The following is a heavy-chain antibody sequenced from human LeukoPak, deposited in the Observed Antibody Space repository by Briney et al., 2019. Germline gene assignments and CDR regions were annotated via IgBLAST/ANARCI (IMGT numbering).Heavy chain of an antibody. D-gene: IGHD3-16*01. CDR2: ICPYNDNT. CDR1: VYTLNNYD. Sequence: GASVTDSCMPSVYTLNNYDINWVRQAPGQGLAWVGWICPYNDNTYSAQKFQGRVAMATDTSTNTAYMELRSLTSGDTAVYFCTRARGGLRNAFDIWGQGTMVTVSS. J-gene: IGHJ3*02. V-gene: IGHV1-18*01. CDR3: TRARGGLRNAFDI.